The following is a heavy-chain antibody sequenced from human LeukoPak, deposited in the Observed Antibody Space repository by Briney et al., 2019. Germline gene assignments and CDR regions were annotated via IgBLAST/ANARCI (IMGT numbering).Heavy chain of an antibody. J-gene: IGHJ5*01. CDR3: ARGHGDIVVVLAARCKNWFDS. D-gene: IGHD2-2*01. V-gene: IGHV4-34*01. CDR1: GGSISSYY. Sequence: SETLSLTCTVSGGSISSYYWSWIRLPPGKGLEWIGEINHSGSTNYNPSLKSRVTISVDTSKNQFSLKLSSVTAADTAVYYCARGHGDIVVVLAARCKNWFDSWGQGTLVTVSS. CDR2: INHSGST.